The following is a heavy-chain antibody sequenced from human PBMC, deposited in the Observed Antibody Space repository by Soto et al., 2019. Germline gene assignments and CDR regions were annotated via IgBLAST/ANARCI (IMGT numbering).Heavy chain of an antibody. CDR2: IWYDGSNK. D-gene: IGHD6-13*01. Sequence: QVQLVESGGGVVQPGRSLRLSCAASGFTFSSYGMHWVRQAPGKGLEWVAVIWYDGSNKYYADSVKGRFTISRDNSKNTLYLQMNSLRAEDTAVYYCARDGAAAAPDYYYGMDVWGQGTTVTVSS. V-gene: IGHV3-33*01. CDR3: ARDGAAAAPDYYYGMDV. J-gene: IGHJ6*02. CDR1: GFTFSSYG.